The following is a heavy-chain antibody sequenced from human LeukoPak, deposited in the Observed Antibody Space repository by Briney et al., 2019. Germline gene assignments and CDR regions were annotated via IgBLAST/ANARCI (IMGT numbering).Heavy chain of an antibody. CDR1: GGSLSGYY. D-gene: IGHD3-10*01. CDR2: IYYSGST. CDR3: ARAPKRGLGAFDI. Sequence: SETLSLTCTVSGGSLSGYYWSWIREPPGKALEWIGYIYYSGSTNYNPSLKSRVTISVDTSKNQFSLKLSSVTAADTAVYYCARAPKRGLGAFDIWGQGTMVTVSS. J-gene: IGHJ3*02. V-gene: IGHV4-59*12.